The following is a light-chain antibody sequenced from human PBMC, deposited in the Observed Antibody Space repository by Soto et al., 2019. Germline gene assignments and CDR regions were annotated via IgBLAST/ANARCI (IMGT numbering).Light chain of an antibody. J-gene: IGKJ1*01. Sequence: LVLPQSTGTLSLSPWARATISVRASQSVSSSYLAWYQQKPGQAPRLLIYGASSRATGIPDRFSGSGSGTDFTLTISRLEPEDFAVYYCQQYGSSSWKFGQGTKVDIK. CDR2: GAS. V-gene: IGKV3-20*01. CDR3: QQYGSSSWK. CDR1: QSVSSSY.